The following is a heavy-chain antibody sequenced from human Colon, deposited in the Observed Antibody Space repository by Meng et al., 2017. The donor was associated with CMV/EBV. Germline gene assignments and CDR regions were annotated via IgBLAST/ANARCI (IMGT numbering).Heavy chain of an antibody. Sequence: QGKRTESGPRRVKPSETLSLTCTGSGGSISSPSYYWAWVRQPPGKGLEWIGSIYYTGGTFYSPSLKSRVTISIDTSKNHFSLKLNSVTAADTAMYYCTRETGGSSLAYWGQGILVTVSS. V-gene: IGHV4-39*02. CDR1: GGSISSPSYY. J-gene: IGHJ4*02. CDR3: TRETGGSSLAY. D-gene: IGHD6-13*01. CDR2: IYYTGGT.